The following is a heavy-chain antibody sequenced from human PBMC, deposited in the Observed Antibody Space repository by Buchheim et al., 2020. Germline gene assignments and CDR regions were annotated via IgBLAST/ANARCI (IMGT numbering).Heavy chain of an antibody. CDR2: ISSSSGTTI. Sequence: QVQLVESGGGLVKPGGSLRLSCAASGFTFSDYYMSWIRQAPGKGLEWVSYISSSSGTTIYYADSVKGRFTISRDNSKNSLYLQMSSLRAEDTAVYYCARDTADGSDYWGQGIL. D-gene: IGHD3-10*01. CDR3: ARDTADGSDY. J-gene: IGHJ4*02. V-gene: IGHV3-11*01. CDR1: GFTFSDYY.